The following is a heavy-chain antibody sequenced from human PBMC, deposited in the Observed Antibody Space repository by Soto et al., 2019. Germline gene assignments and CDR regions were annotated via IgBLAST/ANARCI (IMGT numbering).Heavy chain of an antibody. CDR1: GFTFTAAW. Sequence: EVQLVESGGGLVKPGGSLRLSCAASGFTFTAAWLSWVRQAAGKGLESVGRIKSNTEGGTTDYAAPVKGSFTISRDDSNTTLYLQMDSLKTEDTGVYYCRRGDGYSSGWGQGTLVTVSS. CDR2: IKSNTEGGTT. J-gene: IGHJ4*02. V-gene: IGHV3-15*01. D-gene: IGHD6-19*01. CDR3: RRGDGYSSG.